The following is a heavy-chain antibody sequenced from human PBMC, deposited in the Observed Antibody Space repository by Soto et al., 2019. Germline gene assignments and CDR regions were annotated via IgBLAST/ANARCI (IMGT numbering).Heavy chain of an antibody. V-gene: IGHV4-31*03. CDR3: ARDKGGAALKGSGMDV. Sequence: QVQLQESGPGLVKPSQTLSLSCSVSGGSISSRDYYWSWIRHHPEKGLEWIGSIYYNGNTYYNPSLKSRVTVSSDTSMNEFSLKPTSVTAADTAVYYCARDKGGAALKGSGMDVWGQGTTVTVSS. D-gene: IGHD3-10*01. CDR2: IYYNGNT. CDR1: GGSISSRDYY. J-gene: IGHJ6*02.